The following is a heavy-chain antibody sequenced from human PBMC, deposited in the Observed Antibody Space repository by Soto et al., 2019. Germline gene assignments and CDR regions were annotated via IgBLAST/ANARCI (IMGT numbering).Heavy chain of an antibody. V-gene: IGHV3-7*03. CDR1: GFTFSSYW. CDR2: IKQDGSEK. J-gene: IGHJ6*02. D-gene: IGHD5-18*01. CDR3: ARDLVIGYSYGQGNYYGMDV. Sequence: HPGGSLRLSCAASGFTFSSYWMSWVRQAPGKGLEWVANIKQDGSEKYYVDSVKGRFTISRDNAKNSLYLQMNSLRAEDTAVYYCARDLVIGYSYGQGNYYGMDVWGQGTTVTVSS.